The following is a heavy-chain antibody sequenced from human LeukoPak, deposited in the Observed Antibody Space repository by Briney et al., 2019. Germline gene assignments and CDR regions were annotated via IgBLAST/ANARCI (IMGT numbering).Heavy chain of an antibody. CDR2: ISSSGSTI. V-gene: IGHV3-11*04. Sequence: NPGGSLRLSCAASGFTFSDYYMSWIRQALGKALEWVSYISSSGSTIYYADSVKGRFTISRDNAKNSLYLQINSLRAEDTAVYYCASSLVGRAFDIWGQGTMVTASS. J-gene: IGHJ3*02. CDR3: ASSLVGRAFDI. D-gene: IGHD1-26*01. CDR1: GFTFSDYY.